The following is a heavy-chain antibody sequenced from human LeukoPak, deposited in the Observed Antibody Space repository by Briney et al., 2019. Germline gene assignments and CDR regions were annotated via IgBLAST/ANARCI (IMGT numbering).Heavy chain of an antibody. D-gene: IGHD6-19*01. V-gene: IGHV1-2*02. CDR2: IRPTGGGT. CDR1: GSTFTGYH. Sequence: ASVKVSCKASGSTFTGYHVIWVRQAPGQGLEWMGWIRPTGGGTKYAQKFQGRVTMIKDTSIDTFYMELNRLRSDDTAVYYCARGGNVVAGYHLTDYGMDVWGQGTKVTVSS. J-gene: IGHJ6*02. CDR3: ARGGNVVAGYHLTDYGMDV.